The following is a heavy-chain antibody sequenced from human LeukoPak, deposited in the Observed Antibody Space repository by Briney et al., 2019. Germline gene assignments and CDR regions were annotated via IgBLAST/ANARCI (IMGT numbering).Heavy chain of an antibody. J-gene: IGHJ4*02. Sequence: PSETLSLTCTVSGDSMNSHYWSWLRQPPWKGLEWIAYINYSGSTNYNPSLKSRVTISVDTSKKEFSLKLSSVTAADTAVYYCARGAGWYNYWGQGILVTVSS. D-gene: IGHD6-19*01. CDR1: GDSMNSHY. CDR2: INYSGST. CDR3: ARGAGWYNY. V-gene: IGHV4-59*11.